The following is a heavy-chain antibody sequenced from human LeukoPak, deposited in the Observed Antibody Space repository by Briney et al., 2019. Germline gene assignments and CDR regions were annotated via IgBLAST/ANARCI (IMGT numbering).Heavy chain of an antibody. CDR2: MNEDGSEK. CDR3: ATYSHWVAGDV. D-gene: IGHD1-26*01. J-gene: IGHJ6*02. Sequence: GGSLRLSCAGSGFTFSNSWMSWVRQAPGKGLEWVANMNEDGSEKDYVDSVEGRFTISRDNARNSLYLQMSSLRAEDTAVYYCATYSHWVAGDVWGQGTLSPSP. V-gene: IGHV3-7*01. CDR1: GFTFSNSW.